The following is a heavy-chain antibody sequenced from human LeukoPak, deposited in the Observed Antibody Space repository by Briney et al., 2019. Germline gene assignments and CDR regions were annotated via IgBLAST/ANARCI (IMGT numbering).Heavy chain of an antibody. J-gene: IGHJ4*02. D-gene: IGHD3-22*01. CDR3: ASGDSPYYYDSSGYRSYFDY. CDR1: GFTFGSYS. V-gene: IGHV3-21*04. CDR2: ISSSSSYI. Sequence: PGGSLRLSCAASGFTFGSYSMNWVRQAPGKGLEWVSSISSSSSYIYYADSVKGRFTISRNNAKNSLYLQMNSLRAEDTAVYYCASGDSPYYYDSSGYRSYFDYWGQGTLVTVSS.